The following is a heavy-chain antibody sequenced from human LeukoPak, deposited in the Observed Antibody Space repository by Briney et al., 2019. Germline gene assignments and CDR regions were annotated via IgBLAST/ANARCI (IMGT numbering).Heavy chain of an antibody. J-gene: IGHJ6*02. CDR2: INPSGGST. CDR3: ARDPRNSYQLLSLMCYYGMDV. D-gene: IGHD2-2*01. V-gene: IGHV1-46*01. CDR1: GYTFTSYY. Sequence: GASVKVSCKASGYTFTSYYMHWVRQAPGQGLEWMGIINPSGGSTSHAQKFQGRVTMTRDTSTSTVYMELSSLRSEDTAVYYCARDPRNSYQLLSLMCYYGMDVWGQGTTVTVSS.